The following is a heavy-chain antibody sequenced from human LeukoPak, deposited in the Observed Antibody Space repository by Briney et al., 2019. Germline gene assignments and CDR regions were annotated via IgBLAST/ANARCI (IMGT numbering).Heavy chain of an antibody. Sequence: HTGGSLRLSCAASGFTFINYNMHWVRQSPGKGLEWVSIISFDGSYKYYADSVKGRFTISRDNSKNTLYLQMNSLRAEDTAVYYCARPSQVAYDSSGYVDYWGQGTLVTVSS. J-gene: IGHJ4*02. D-gene: IGHD3-22*01. CDR3: ARPSQVAYDSSGYVDY. CDR1: GFTFINYN. V-gene: IGHV3-30*03. CDR2: ISFDGSYK.